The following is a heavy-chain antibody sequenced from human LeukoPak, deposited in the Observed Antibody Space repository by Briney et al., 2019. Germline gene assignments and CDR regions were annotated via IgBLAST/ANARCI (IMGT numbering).Heavy chain of an antibody. CDR2: ISSDGSNE. Sequence: GGSLRLSCAASGFTFSSYAMNWVRQAPGKGLEWVAVISSDGSNEDYADSVKGRFTIPRDNSKNTLYLQMNSLRAEDTAVYYCARRAGAYSHPYDYWGQGTLVTVSS. CDR3: ARRAGAYSHPYDY. D-gene: IGHD4/OR15-4a*01. V-gene: IGHV3-30*14. J-gene: IGHJ4*02. CDR1: GFTFSSYA.